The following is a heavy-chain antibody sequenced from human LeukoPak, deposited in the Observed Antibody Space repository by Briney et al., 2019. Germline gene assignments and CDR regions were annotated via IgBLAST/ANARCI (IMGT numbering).Heavy chain of an antibody. D-gene: IGHD2-2*01. CDR1: GFTFSSYS. Sequence: GGSLRLSCAASGFTFSSYSMNWVRQAPGRGLEWVSYISSSSTIYYADSVKGRFTISRDNAKNSLYLQMNSLRAEDTAVYYCASGRYSTRLHYFDYWGQGTLVTVSS. V-gene: IGHV3-48*01. CDR3: ASGRYSTRLHYFDY. J-gene: IGHJ4*02. CDR2: ISSSSTI.